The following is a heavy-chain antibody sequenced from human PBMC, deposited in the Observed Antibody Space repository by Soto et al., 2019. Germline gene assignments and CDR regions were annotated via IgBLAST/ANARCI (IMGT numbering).Heavy chain of an antibody. CDR1: GFTFGSLS. CDR2: ISSSSSYI. J-gene: IGHJ3*02. Sequence: EVQLVESGGGLVKPGGSLRLSCAASGFTFGSLSWNWVGKAPGKGLKWVSSISSSSSYIYYADSVKGRFTISRDNAKNSLYLQMNSLRAEDTAVYYCASSSWQSAFDIWGQGTMVTVSS. V-gene: IGHV3-21*01. CDR3: ASSSWQSAFDI. D-gene: IGHD6-13*01.